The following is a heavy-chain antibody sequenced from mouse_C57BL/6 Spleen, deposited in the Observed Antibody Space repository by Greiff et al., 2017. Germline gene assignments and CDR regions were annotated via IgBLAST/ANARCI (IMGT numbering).Heavy chain of an antibody. Sequence: EVQLQQSGPELVKPGASVKISCKASGYTFTDYYMNWVTQSHGKSLEWIGDINPKNGGTSNNQQFKGKATLTVDKSSRTAYMELRSLTSEVSAVYYCAREGSNPFAYWGQGTLVTVSA. CDR2: INPKNGGT. CDR3: AREGSNPFAY. D-gene: IGHD1-1*01. CDR1: GYTFTDYY. V-gene: IGHV1-26*01. J-gene: IGHJ3*01.